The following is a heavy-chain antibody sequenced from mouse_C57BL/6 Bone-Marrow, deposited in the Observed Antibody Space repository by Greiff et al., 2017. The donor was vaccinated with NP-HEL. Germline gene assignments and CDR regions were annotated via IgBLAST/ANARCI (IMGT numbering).Heavy chain of an antibody. Sequence: DVKLVESGGGLVQPGASLRLSCAASGFTFTDYYMSWVRQPPGKAPEWLALIRNKANGYTTEYTASVKGRFTISRDNSQNILYLQMNTLRAEDSATYYGVKAFYDYDVGWFAYWGQGTLVTVSA. CDR2: IRNKANGYTT. V-gene: IGHV7-4*01. CDR1: GFTFTDYY. D-gene: IGHD2-4*01. CDR3: VKAFYDYDVGWFAY. J-gene: IGHJ3*01.